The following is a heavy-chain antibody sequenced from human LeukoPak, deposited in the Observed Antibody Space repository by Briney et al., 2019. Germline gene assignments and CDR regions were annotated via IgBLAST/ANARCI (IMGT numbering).Heavy chain of an antibody. CDR3: ASLVYYYDSSGYHNWFDP. D-gene: IGHD3-22*01. V-gene: IGHV1-3*01. J-gene: IGHJ5*02. Sequence: ASVKVSCKASGYTFTSYAMHWVRQAPGQRLEWMGWINAGNGNTKYSQKLQGRVTITRDTSASTAYMELSSLRSEDTAVYYCASLVYYYDSSGYHNWFDPWGQGTLVTVSS. CDR1: GYTFTSYA. CDR2: INAGNGNT.